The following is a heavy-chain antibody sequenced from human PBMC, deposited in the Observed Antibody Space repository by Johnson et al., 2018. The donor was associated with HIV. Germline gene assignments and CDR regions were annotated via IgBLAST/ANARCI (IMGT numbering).Heavy chain of an antibody. CDR1: GFTFDDYG. CDR3: STYYGSGSYSRFDAFDI. D-gene: IGHD3-10*01. J-gene: IGHJ3*02. V-gene: IGHV3-20*04. CDR2: INWNGDNT. Sequence: EVQLVESGGGVVQPGRSLRLSCAASGFTFDDYGMSWVRQVPGKGLEWVSGINWNGDNTGYADSLKGRFTISRDNAKNSLYLQMNSLKLEDTAVYYCSTYYGSGSYSRFDAFDIWGRGTLVTVSS.